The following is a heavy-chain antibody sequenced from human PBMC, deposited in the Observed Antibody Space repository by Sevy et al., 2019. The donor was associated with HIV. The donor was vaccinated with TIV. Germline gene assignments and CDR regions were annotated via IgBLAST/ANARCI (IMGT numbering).Heavy chain of an antibody. CDR3: ARAYTSFSSGWYKDYYGMDV. CDR2: ISSSSSYI. D-gene: IGHD6-19*01. CDR1: GFTFSSYS. Sequence: GGSLRLSCAASGFTFSSYSMNWVRQAPGKGLEWVSSISSSSSYIYYADSVKGRFTISGDNAKNSLYLQMNSLRAEDTAVYYCARAYTSFSSGWYKDYYGMDVWGQGTTVTVSS. J-gene: IGHJ6*02. V-gene: IGHV3-21*01.